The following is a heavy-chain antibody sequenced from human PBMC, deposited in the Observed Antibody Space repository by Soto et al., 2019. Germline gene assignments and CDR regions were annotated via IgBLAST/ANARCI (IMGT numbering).Heavy chain of an antibody. CDR1: GGSISGYY. Sequence: SETLSLTCTGSGGSISGYYWSWIRQPPWKGLEWIGNVYYSGGAKYNPSVKRRVSISVDTSKNQFSLNLSSVTAADTAVYYCTRDGDGRMTTNPYYYYGMDVWGPGITVTVSS. CDR3: TRDGDGRMTTNPYYYYGMDV. D-gene: IGHD2-21*02. J-gene: IGHJ6*02. CDR2: VYYSGGA. V-gene: IGHV4-59*01.